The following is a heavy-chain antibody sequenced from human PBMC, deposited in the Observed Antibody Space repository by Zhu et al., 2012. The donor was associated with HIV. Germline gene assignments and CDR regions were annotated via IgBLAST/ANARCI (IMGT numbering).Heavy chain of an antibody. D-gene: IGHD3-10*01. CDR3: ARHVQSNGAFGELFSYMDV. CDR2: IFYSGST. Sequence: QVQLQESGPGLVKPSETLSLTCTVSGGSISSSSYYWGWIRQPPGKGLEWIGSIFYSGSTFYSPPFESRVTISVDTSKNQFSLKLSSVTAADSAVFYCARHVQSNGAFGELFSYMDVWGRGTTVTVSS. CDR1: GGSISSSSYY. J-gene: IGHJ6*03. V-gene: IGHV4-39*01.